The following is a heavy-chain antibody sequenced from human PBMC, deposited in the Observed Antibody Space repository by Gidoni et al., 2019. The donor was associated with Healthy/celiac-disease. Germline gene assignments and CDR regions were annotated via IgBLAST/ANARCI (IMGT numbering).Heavy chain of an antibody. CDR1: GFTFSSYA. CDR2: ISGSGGST. J-gene: IGHJ4*02. CDR3: AKDSTDYYDSSGPFIG. D-gene: IGHD3-22*01. Sequence: EVQLAESGGGLVQPGGSLRLPWAAAGFTFSSYAMSWVRQAPGKGLVWVSAISGSGGSTYYAYSVKCRFTFSRDTSNNTLYLQMNSLSAEDTAVYYCAKDSTDYYDSSGPFIGWGQGTLVTVSS. V-gene: IGHV3-23*04.